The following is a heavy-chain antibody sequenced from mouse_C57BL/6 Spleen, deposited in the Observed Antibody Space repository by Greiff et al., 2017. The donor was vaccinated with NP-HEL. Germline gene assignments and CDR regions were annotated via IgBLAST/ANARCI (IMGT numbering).Heavy chain of an antibody. J-gene: IGHJ2*01. CDR1: GYTFTSYW. CDR2: IDPSDSYT. D-gene: IGHD3-2*02. CDR3: ARSAQATVDY. Sequence: QVQLQQSGAELVRPGTSVKLSCKASGYTFTSYWMHWVKQRPGQGLEWIGVIDPSDSYTNYNQKFKGKATLTVDTSSSTAYMQLSSLTSEDSAVYYCARSAQATVDYWGQGTTLTVSS. V-gene: IGHV1-59*01.